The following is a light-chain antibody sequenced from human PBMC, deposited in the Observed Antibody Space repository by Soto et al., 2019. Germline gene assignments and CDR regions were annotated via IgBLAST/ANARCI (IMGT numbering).Light chain of an antibody. Sequence: QTVVTQEPSLSVSHGRTVTLTCGLSSGSVSTSYYPSWYQQTPGQAPRTLIYSTNTRSSGVPDRFSGSILGNKAALTITGAQADDESDYYCVLYMGSGIWVFGGGTKLTVL. CDR2: STN. CDR3: VLYMGSGIWV. J-gene: IGLJ3*02. CDR1: SGSVSTSYY. V-gene: IGLV8-61*01.